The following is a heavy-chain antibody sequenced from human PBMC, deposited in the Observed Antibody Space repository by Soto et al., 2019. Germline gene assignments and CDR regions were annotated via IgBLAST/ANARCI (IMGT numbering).Heavy chain of an antibody. CDR3: AQTCSGGICYLDDVFDI. CDR1: GYTITCND. D-gene: IGHD2-15*01. CDR2: MNPNSGNT. V-gene: IGHV1-8*01. J-gene: IGHJ3*02. Sequence: ASVKASCKASGYTITCNDINSVRQATGQGLEWMGWMNPNSGNTGYAQKFQGRVTMTRNTSISTAYMELSSLRSEDTAVYYCAQTCSGGICYLDDVFDIWGQGTLVTV.